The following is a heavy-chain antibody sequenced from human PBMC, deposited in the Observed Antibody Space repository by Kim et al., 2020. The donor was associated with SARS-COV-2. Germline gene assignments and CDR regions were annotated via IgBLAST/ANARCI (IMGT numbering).Heavy chain of an antibody. CDR3: ARDLYYYGSGSYYDY. CDR1: GFTFSSYS. J-gene: IGHJ4*02. D-gene: IGHD3-10*01. CDR2: ISSSSSYI. V-gene: IGHV3-21*01. Sequence: GGSLRLSCAASGFTFSSYSMNWVRQAPGKGLEWVSSISSSSSYIYYADSVKGRFTISRDNAKNSLYLQMNSLRAEDTAVYYCARDLYYYGSGSYYDYWGQGTLVTVSS.